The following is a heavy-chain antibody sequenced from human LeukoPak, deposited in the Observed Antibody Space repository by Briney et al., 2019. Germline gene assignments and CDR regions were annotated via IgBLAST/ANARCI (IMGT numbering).Heavy chain of an antibody. CDR3: ARQKYYYDSSGYYQDY. J-gene: IGHJ4*02. V-gene: IGHV1-69*05. Sequence: SVKVSCKASGGTFSSYAISWVRQAPGQGLEWMGGIIPIFGTANYAQKFQGRVTITTDESTSTAYMELSSLRSEDTAVYYCARQKYYYDSSGYYQDYWGQGTLVTVSS. D-gene: IGHD3-22*01. CDR1: GGTFSSYA. CDR2: IIPIFGTA.